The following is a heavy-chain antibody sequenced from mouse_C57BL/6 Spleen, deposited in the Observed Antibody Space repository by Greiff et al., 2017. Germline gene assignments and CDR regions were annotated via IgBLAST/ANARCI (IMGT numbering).Heavy chain of an antibody. Sequence: EVQLQQSGAELVKPGASVKLSCTASGFNIKDYYLHWVKQRTEQGLEWIGRIDPEDGEPKYAPKFQGKATITADTSSNTAYMQLSSLTSEDTAVYYCARSIDSSGYNAIDYWGQGTSVTVSS. V-gene: IGHV14-2*01. CDR3: ARSIDSSGYNAIDY. CDR2: IDPEDGEP. CDR1: GFNIKDYY. D-gene: IGHD3-2*02. J-gene: IGHJ4*01.